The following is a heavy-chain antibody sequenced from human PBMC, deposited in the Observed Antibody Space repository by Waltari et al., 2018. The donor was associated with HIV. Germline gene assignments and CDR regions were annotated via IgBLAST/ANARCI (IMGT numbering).Heavy chain of an antibody. CDR3: TVGKSSGYY. J-gene: IGHJ4*02. V-gene: IGHV3-15*01. D-gene: IGHD3-22*01. Sequence: EVQLVESGGGLVKPGGSLRLSCAASGVSFSDVWLNWVRQAPGQGLGWVGHSKSKTEGWTTDYAAPVKGRFTISRDDSKNMLFLEMNSLNTDDTASYYCTVGKSSGYYWGQGTLVTVSS. CDR2: SKSKTEGWTT. CDR1: GVSFSDVW.